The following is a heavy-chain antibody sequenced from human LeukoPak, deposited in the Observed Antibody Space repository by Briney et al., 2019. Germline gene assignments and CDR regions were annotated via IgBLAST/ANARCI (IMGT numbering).Heavy chain of an antibody. CDR3: ASPVTTPNGMDV. V-gene: IGHV1-3*01. D-gene: IGHD4-17*01. J-gene: IGHJ6*02. CDR2: INAGNGNT. Sequence: ASVKVSCKASGYTFTSYAMHWVRQAPGQRLEWMGWINAGNGNTKYSQKFQGRVTITRDTSASTAHMELSRLRSDDTAVYYCASPVTTPNGMDVWGQGTTVTVSS. CDR1: GYTFTSYA.